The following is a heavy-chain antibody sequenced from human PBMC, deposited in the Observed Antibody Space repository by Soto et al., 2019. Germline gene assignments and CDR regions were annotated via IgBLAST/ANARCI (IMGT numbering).Heavy chain of an antibody. CDR1: GFTFSSYW. Sequence: GESLKISCAASGFTFSSYWMHWVRQAPGKGLVWVSRINSDGSSTSYADSVKGRFTISRDNAKNTLYLQMDSLRAEDTAVYYCAREVGEHSSSWFDPWGQGTLVTVSS. CDR3: AREVGEHSSSWFDP. CDR2: INSDGSST. D-gene: IGHD6-13*01. V-gene: IGHV3-74*01. J-gene: IGHJ5*02.